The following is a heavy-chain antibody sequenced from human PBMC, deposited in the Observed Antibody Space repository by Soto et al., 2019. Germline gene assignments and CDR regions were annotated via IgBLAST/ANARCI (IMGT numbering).Heavy chain of an antibody. D-gene: IGHD4-17*01. V-gene: IGHV5-10-1*03. CDR1: GYSFTSYW. Sequence: EVQLVQSGAEVKKPGESLRISCKGSGYSFTSYWISWVRQMPGKGLEWMGTIDPSDSYTNYSPSFQGHVTISVDKPIGTAYLQWSSLKASDTARYYCARRGAYSDYVSDSWGQGTLVTVSS. J-gene: IGHJ4*02. CDR2: IDPSDSYT. CDR3: ARRGAYSDYVSDS.